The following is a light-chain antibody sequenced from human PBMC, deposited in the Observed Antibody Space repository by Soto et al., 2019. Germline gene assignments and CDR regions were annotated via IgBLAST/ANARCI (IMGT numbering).Light chain of an antibody. J-gene: IGLJ1*01. V-gene: IGLV2-23*01. CDR1: SSDVGSYNL. CDR2: EGS. CDR3: CSYAGSSTFV. Sequence: LTQPASVSGSPGQSITISCTGTSSDVGSYNLVSWYQQHPGKAPKLMIYEGSKRPSGVSNRFSGSKSDNTASLTISGLQAEEEADYYCCSYAGSSTFVFGTGTKVTVL.